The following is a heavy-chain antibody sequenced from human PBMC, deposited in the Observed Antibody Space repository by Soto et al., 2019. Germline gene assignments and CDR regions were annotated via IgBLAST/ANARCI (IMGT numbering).Heavy chain of an antibody. J-gene: IGHJ3*02. CDR3: ARYVCSGGSCYSGAFDI. CDR1: GYTFTSYD. D-gene: IGHD2-15*01. Sequence: GASVKVSCKASGYTFTSYDSNWVRQATGQGLEWMGWMNPNSGNTGYAQKFQGRVTMTRNTSISTAYMELSSLRSEDTAVYYCARYVCSGGSCYSGAFDIWGQGTKVTVSS. CDR2: MNPNSGNT. V-gene: IGHV1-8*01.